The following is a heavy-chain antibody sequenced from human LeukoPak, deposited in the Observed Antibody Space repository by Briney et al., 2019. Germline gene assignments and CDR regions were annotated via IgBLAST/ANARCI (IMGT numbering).Heavy chain of an antibody. CDR2: ISSSSSTI. CDR1: GFTFSTYS. D-gene: IGHD3-22*01. J-gene: IGHJ4*02. Sequence: GGSLRLSCAASGFTFSTYSLNWVRQAPGKGLEWVSYISSSSSTIYYADSVKGRFTISRDNAKNSLYLQMNSLRAEDTAVYYCARGSTYYDSSGQVPFDYWGQGTLVTVSS. CDR3: ARGSTYYDSSGQVPFDY. V-gene: IGHV3-48*01.